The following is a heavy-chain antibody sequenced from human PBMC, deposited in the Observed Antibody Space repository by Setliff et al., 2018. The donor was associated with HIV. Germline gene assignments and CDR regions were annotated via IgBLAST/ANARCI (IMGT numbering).Heavy chain of an antibody. CDR2: INPSGGTI. CDR3: ARDGYYNSWSGYGYYYYYMDV. Sequence: ASVKVSCKASGYTFTSYYMHWVRQAPGQGLEWMGIINPSGGTISYAQKFQGRVTMTGDTSTSTVYMELSSLRSEDTAVYYCARDGYYNSWSGYGYYYYYMDVWAKGTTVTVSS. J-gene: IGHJ6*03. V-gene: IGHV1-46*01. CDR1: GYTFTSYY. D-gene: IGHD3-3*01.